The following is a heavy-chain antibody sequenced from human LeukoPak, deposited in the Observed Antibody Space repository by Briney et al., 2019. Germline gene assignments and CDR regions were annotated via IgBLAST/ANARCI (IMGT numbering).Heavy chain of an antibody. J-gene: IGHJ5*02. V-gene: IGHV1-46*01. CDR3: ARDSLRTAIAMAGGNWFDP. D-gene: IGHD6-19*01. CDR2: INPRGGST. CDR1: GDTFTSYH. Sequence: ASVKVSCKASGDTFTSYHMHCVRQAPGQGLEWRGIINPRGGSTTYAEKFQGRVTMTRDTSTSTVYMELSSLRSEDTAVYYCARDSLRTAIAMAGGNWFDPWGQGTLVTVSS.